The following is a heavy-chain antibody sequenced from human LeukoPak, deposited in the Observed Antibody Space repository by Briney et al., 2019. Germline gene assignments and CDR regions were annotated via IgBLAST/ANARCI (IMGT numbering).Heavy chain of an antibody. D-gene: IGHD6-19*01. CDR2: PNYSRAT. CDR1: GGSISSIY. CDR3: ARDAYSSGFFFDY. Sequence: SETLSFNCTVAGGSISSIYWSWLPQRPGKELKGIGNPNYSRATNYNHSLKSRVTIAVDTSKNQFSLKLSSVTAADTAVYYCARDAYSSGFFFDYWGQETLVPVSS. V-gene: IGHV4-59*01. J-gene: IGHJ4*02.